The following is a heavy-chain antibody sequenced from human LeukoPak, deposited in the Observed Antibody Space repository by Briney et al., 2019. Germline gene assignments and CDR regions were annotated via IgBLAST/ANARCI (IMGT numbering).Heavy chain of an antibody. V-gene: IGHV4-4*07. CDR3: ARANYYDSSGYLDYFDY. D-gene: IGHD3-22*01. Sequence: PSETLSLTCTVSGGSISSYYWSWIRQPAGKGLEWIGRIYTSGSTNYNPSLKSRVTMSVDTSKNQFSLKLSSVTAADTAVYYCARANYYDSSGYLDYFDYWGQGTLVTVSS. CDR1: GGSISSYY. CDR2: IYTSGST. J-gene: IGHJ4*02.